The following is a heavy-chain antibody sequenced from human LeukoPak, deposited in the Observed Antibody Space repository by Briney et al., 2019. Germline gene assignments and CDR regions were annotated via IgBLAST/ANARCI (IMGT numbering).Heavy chain of an antibody. V-gene: IGHV3-7*01. J-gene: IGHJ6*03. Sequence: AGGSLRLSCAASGFTFSSYWMSWVRQAPGKGLEWVANINQDGSEKYYVDSVKGRFTISRDNSKNTLYLQMNSLRAEDTAVYYCAKDRKGYCSSTSCHNLAYYYYYMDVWGKGTTVTVSS. CDR2: INQDGSEK. CDR1: GFTFSSYW. D-gene: IGHD2-2*02. CDR3: AKDRKGYCSSTSCHNLAYYYYYMDV.